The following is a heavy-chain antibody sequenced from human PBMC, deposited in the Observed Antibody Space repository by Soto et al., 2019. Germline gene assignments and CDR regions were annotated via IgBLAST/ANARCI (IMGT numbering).Heavy chain of an antibody. CDR2: IYYSGST. V-gene: IGHV4-31*03. J-gene: IGHJ4*02. CDR1: GGSISSGGYY. D-gene: IGHD6-19*01. Sequence: SETLSLTCTVSGGSISSGGYYWSWICQHPGKGLEWIGYIYYSGSTYYNPSLKSRVTISVDTSKNQFSLKLSSVTAADTAVYYCARTVLAGTWRREYYFDYWGQGTLVTVSS. CDR3: ARTVLAGTWRREYYFDY.